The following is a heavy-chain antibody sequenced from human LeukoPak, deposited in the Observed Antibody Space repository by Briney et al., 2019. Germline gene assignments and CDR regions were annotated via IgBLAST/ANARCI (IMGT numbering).Heavy chain of an antibody. CDR2: MYSGGAT. CDR3: ARSVHDTSGYAY. J-gene: IGHJ4*02. Sequence: AGGSLRLSCAASGFTVSSSYMSRVRQAPGKGLEWVSVMYSGGATYYANSVKGRFTISRDYSKNTLNLQMNNLGTEDTAVYFCARSVHDTSGYAYWGQGTLVTVSS. D-gene: IGHD3-22*01. CDR1: GFTVSSSY. V-gene: IGHV3-66*02.